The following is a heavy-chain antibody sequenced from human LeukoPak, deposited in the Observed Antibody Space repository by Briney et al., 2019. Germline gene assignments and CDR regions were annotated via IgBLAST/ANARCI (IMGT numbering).Heavy chain of an antibody. J-gene: IGHJ3*02. CDR1: RRTLSSYA. Sequence: SAKVSCKASRRTLSSYAISWVRQAPGGGLEWMGGILPIVGPANYAQKLQGRVTITVDESTSTAYMEQSSLSSEDTAVYYCASWVGYSYVDAFDIWGQGTMVTVSS. CDR2: ILPIVGPA. D-gene: IGHD5-18*01. V-gene: IGHV1-69*13. CDR3: ASWVGYSYVDAFDI.